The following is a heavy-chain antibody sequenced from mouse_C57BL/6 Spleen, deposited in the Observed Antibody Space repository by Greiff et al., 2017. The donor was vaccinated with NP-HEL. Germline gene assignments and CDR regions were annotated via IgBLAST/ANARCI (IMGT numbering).Heavy chain of an antibody. CDR1: GFNIKDDY. CDR3: ATSDRRGLRRGY. CDR2: IDPENGDT. V-gene: IGHV14-4*01. Sequence: EVQLQQSGAELVRPGASVKLSCTASGFNIKDDYMHWVKQRPEQGLEWIGWIDPENGDTEYASKFQGKATITADTSSNTAYMQLSSLTSEDTAVYYCATSDRRGLRRGYWGQGTTLTVSS. J-gene: IGHJ2*01. D-gene: IGHD2-4*01.